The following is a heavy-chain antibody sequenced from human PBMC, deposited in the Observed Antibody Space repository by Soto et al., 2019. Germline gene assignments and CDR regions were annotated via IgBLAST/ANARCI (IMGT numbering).Heavy chain of an antibody. CDR2: MNANSGNT. CDR3: ARVLVGSYYPPDYYGMDV. D-gene: IGHD1-26*01. V-gene: IGHV1-8*01. Sequence: QVQLVQSGAEVKKPGASVKVSCKASGYTFTSYDINWVRQATGQGLEWMGWMNANSGNTGYAQKFQGRVTMTRNTSISTAYMELSSLRSEDTAVYYCARVLVGSYYPPDYYGMDVWGQGTTVTVSS. CDR1: GYTFTSYD. J-gene: IGHJ6*02.